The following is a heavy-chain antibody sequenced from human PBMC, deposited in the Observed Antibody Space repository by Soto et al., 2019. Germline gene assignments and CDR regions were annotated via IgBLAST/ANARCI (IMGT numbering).Heavy chain of an antibody. V-gene: IGHV4-34*01. D-gene: IGHD3-3*01. CDR2: INHSGST. CDR1: GGSFSGYY. J-gene: IGHJ5*02. Sequence: PSETLSLTCAVYGGSFSGYYWSWFRQPPGKGLEWIGEINHSGSTNYNPSLKSRVTISVDTSKNQFSLKLSSVTAADTAVYYCARVQDDYDFWSGYYLNWFDPWGQGTLVNVSS. CDR3: ARVQDDYDFWSGYYLNWFDP.